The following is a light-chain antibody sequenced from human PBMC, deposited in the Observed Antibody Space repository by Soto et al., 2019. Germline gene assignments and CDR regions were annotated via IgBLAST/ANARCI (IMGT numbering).Light chain of an antibody. V-gene: IGKV2D-29*02. J-gene: IGKJ4*01. CDR1: QSLLQSDGKTY. Sequence: DIVMTQSPVSLSVTPGQAASISCKSSQSLLQSDGKTYLYWYLQKPGQSPQLLISEVSNRFSGVPDRFSGSGSGTDFTLKISRVEAEDGGVYYCMQTVQRITFGGGTNVETK. CDR3: MQTVQRIT. CDR2: EVS.